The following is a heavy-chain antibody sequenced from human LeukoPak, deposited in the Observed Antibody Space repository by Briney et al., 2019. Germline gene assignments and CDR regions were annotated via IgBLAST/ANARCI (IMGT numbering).Heavy chain of an antibody. CDR1: GFTFSSYA. J-gene: IGHJ3*02. CDR2: ISGSGGST. V-gene: IGHV3-23*01. D-gene: IGHD4-23*01. Sequence: PGGSLRLSCAASGFTFSSYAMSWVRQAPGKGLEWVSGISGSGGSTNYADSVKGRFTISRDNSKNTLYLQMTSLRAEDTAVYYCAKYTTVGDTPGDAFDIWVQGTMVTVSS. CDR3: AKYTTVGDTPGDAFDI.